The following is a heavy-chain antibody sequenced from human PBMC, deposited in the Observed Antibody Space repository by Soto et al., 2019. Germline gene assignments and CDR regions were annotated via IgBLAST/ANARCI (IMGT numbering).Heavy chain of an antibody. CDR2: ISGSGGST. D-gene: IGHD6-19*01. V-gene: IGHV3-23*01. J-gene: IGHJ4*02. CDR1: CFPFTSYA. CDR3: ATACCGCCFGY. Sequence: GGSLRLSCAASCFPFTSYAMSWVRQAPGRGLEWVSAISGSGGSTYYADSVKGRFTISRDHSKNTLYLQMNSLRAEDTAVYYCATACCGCCFGYWGQGPLVTVPS.